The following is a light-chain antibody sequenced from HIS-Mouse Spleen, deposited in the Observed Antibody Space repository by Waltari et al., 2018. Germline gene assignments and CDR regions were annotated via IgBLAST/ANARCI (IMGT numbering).Light chain of an antibody. CDR2: DVI. CDR1: SSDVGGYNY. J-gene: IGLJ2*01. V-gene: IGLV2-14*03. Sequence: QSALTQPASVSGSPGQSITISCTGTSSDVGGYNYVPWYQQHPGKAPKLMIYDVINRPSGVSNRFSGSKSGNTASLTISGLQAEDEADYYCSSYTSSSTEVFGGGTKLTVL. CDR3: SSYTSSSTEV.